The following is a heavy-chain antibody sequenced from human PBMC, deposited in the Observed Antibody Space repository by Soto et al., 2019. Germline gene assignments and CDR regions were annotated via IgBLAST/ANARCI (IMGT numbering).Heavy chain of an antibody. D-gene: IGHD3-22*01. CDR2: ISSSSSYI. J-gene: IGHJ6*02. CDR1: GFTFSSYS. Sequence: GGSLRLSCAASGFTFSSYSMNWVRQAPGKGLEWVSSISSSSSYIYYADSVKGRFTISRDNAKNSLYLKMNSLRAEDTAVYYCARNLAPNYYDRGGDYYGMDVWGQGTTVTVSS. V-gene: IGHV3-21*01. CDR3: ARNLAPNYYDRGGDYYGMDV.